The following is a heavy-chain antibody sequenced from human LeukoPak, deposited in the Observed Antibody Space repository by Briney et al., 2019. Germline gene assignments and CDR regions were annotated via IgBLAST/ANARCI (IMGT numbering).Heavy chain of an antibody. CDR1: GYTFTNYG. Sequence: ASVKVSCKASGYTFTNYGISWVRQAPGQGLEWMGWIGTYDGDTNFAQRVEGRVTLTIDTSTNTAYMELRSLRSDDTAMYYCARPGPRWELLRIDYWGQGTLVTVSS. J-gene: IGHJ4*02. V-gene: IGHV1-18*01. CDR2: IGTYDGDT. D-gene: IGHD1-26*01. CDR3: ARPGPRWELLRIDY.